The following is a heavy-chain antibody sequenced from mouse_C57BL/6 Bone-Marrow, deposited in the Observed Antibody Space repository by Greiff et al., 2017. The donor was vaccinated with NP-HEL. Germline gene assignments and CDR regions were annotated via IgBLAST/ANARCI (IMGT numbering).Heavy chain of an antibody. D-gene: IGHD2-1*01. CDR2: IHPSDSDT. CDR3: AIMRVYYGTFAY. Sequence: VKLMESGAELVKPGASVKVSCKASGYTFTSYWMHWVKQRPGQGLEWIGRIHPSDSDTNYNQKFKGKATLTVDKSSSTAYMQLSSLTSEDSAVYYCAIMRVYYGTFAYWGQGTLVTVSA. V-gene: IGHV1-74*01. J-gene: IGHJ3*01. CDR1: GYTFTSYW.